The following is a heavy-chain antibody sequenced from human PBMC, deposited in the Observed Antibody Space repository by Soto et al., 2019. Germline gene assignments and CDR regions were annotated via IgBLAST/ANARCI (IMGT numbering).Heavy chain of an antibody. V-gene: IGHV3-11*01. J-gene: IGHJ4*02. CDR2: ISSSGSTI. D-gene: IGHD3-9*01. Sequence: QVQLVESGGGLVKPGGSLRLSCAASGFTFSDYYMSWIRQAPGKGLEWVSYISSSGSTIYYAGSVKGRFTISRDNAKNALYLQMNSLRAEDTAVYYCAGGTDFDWLFAPLNWGQGTLVTVSS. CDR3: AGGTDFDWLFAPLN. CDR1: GFTFSDYY.